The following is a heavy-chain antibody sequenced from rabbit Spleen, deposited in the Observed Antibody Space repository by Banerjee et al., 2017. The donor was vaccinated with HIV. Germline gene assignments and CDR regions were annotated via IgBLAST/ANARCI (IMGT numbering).Heavy chain of an antibody. V-gene: IGHV1S45*01. CDR3: ARNTGNYRLTRLDL. CDR1: GFSFSSSYY. CDR2: IYGGSSGST. J-gene: IGHJ3*01. Sequence: QEQLVESGGDLVQPEGSLTLTCTASGFSFSSSYYMCWVRQAPGKGLEWIACIYGGSSGSTYYATWVNGRFTISKTSSTTVTLQMTSLTVADTATYFCARNTGNYRLTRLDLWGQGTLVT. D-gene: IGHD1-1*01.